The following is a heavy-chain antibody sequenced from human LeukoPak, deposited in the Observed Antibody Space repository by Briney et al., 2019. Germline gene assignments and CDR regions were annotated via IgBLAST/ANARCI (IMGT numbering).Heavy chain of an antibody. CDR2: INPNSGGT. V-gene: IGHV1-2*02. CDR1: EYTFTGYY. J-gene: IGHJ3*02. CDR3: ARVPIFGASDAFDI. D-gene: IGHD3-3*01. Sequence: ASVKVSCKASEYTFTGYYMHWVRQAPGQGLEWMGWINPNSGGTNYAQKFQGRVTMTRDTSISTAYMELSRLRSDDTAVYYCARVPIFGASDAFDIWGQGTMVTVSS.